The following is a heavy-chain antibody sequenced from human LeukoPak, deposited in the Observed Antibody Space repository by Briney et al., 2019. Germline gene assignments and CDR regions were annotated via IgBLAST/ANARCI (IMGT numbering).Heavy chain of an antibody. J-gene: IGHJ6*03. Sequence: ASVKVSCKASGYTFTGYYMHGVRQAPGQGLEWMGWINPNSGGTNYAQKFQGRVTMTRDTSISTAYMELSRLRSDDTAVYYCARDLGGITMIVIAMDVWGKGTTVTVSS. D-gene: IGHD3-22*01. CDR1: GYTFTGYY. CDR3: ARDLGGITMIVIAMDV. CDR2: INPNSGGT. V-gene: IGHV1-2*02.